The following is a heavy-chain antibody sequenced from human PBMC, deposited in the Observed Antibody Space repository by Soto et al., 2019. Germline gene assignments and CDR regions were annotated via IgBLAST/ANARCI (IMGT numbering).Heavy chain of an antibody. CDR1: GFAFSNHG. CDR3: ARDESMIVVAPDY. V-gene: IGHV3-30*12. Sequence: GGSLRLSCAASGFAFSNHGMHWVRQAPGKGLEWVAAISYDGSSQLYVDSVPGRFTISRDNFKNMVFLHMDSLRAEDTAMYYCARDESMIVVAPDYWGQGTLVTVSS. J-gene: IGHJ4*02. CDR2: ISYDGSSQ. D-gene: IGHD3-22*01.